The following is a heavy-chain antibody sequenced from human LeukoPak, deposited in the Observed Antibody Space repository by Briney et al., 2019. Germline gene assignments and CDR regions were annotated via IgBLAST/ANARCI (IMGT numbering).Heavy chain of an antibody. Sequence: ASVKVSCKASGGTFSSYAISWVRQAPGQGLEWMGGIIPIFGTANYAQKFQGRVTITADKSTSTAYMELSSLRSEDTAVYYCARDRGGQLLYFDYWGQGTLVTVSS. J-gene: IGHJ4*02. CDR3: ARDRGGQLLYFDY. V-gene: IGHV1-69*06. D-gene: IGHD6-6*01. CDR2: IIPIFGTA. CDR1: GGTFSSYA.